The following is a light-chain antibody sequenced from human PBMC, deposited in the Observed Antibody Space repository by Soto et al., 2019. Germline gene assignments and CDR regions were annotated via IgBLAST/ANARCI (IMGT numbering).Light chain of an antibody. J-gene: IGKJ1*01. CDR3: QQYNNWPPWT. Sequence: EILLTQSPGTLSLSPGERATLSCRASQSVSSRYLAWYQQKPGQAPRLLIYGASSRATGIPDRFSGSGSGTDFTLTISRLEPEDFAVYYCQQYNNWPPWTFGQGTKVDI. CDR2: GAS. CDR1: QSVSSRY. V-gene: IGKV3-20*01.